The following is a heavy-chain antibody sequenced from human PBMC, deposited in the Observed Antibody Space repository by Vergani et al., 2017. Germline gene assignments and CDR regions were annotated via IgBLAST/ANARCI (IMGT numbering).Heavy chain of an antibody. CDR1: GYTFTSYY. CDR3: ARGGRVGVMMMDDAPHS. CDR2: INPKSGGT. D-gene: IGHD3-16*01. Sequence: QVQLVQSGAEVKKPGASVKVSCKASGYTFTSYYMHWVRQAPGQGLEWMGIINPKSGGTNNAQKFQGRVTVTRDTSITTAYMELSGLRSDDTAVYYCARGGRVGVMMMDDAPHSWGQGSLVSVSS. V-gene: IGHV1-2*02. J-gene: IGHJ4*02.